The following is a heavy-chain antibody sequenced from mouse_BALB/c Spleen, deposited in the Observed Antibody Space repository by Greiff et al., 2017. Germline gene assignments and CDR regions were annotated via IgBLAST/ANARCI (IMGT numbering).Heavy chain of an antibody. J-gene: IGHJ4*01. Sequence: QVHVKQSGAELAKPGASVKMSCKASGYTFTSYWMHWVKQRPGQGLEWIGYLNPSTGYTEYNQKFKDKATLTADKSSSTAYMQLSSLTSEDSAVYYCASTDGNGNYPYYYAMDDWGQGTSVTVSS. CDR3: ASTDGNGNYPYYYAMDD. V-gene: IGHV1-7*01. D-gene: IGHD2-1*01. CDR2: LNPSTGYT. CDR1: GYTFTSYW.